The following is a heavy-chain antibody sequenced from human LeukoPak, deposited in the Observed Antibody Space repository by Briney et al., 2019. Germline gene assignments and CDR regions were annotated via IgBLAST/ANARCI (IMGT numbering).Heavy chain of an antibody. CDR3: ARDAVRGVIGGPGY. V-gene: IGHV7-4-1*02. Sequence: ASVKVSCKASGYTFTSYAMNWVRQAPGQGLEWMGWINTNTGNPTYAQGFTGRFVFSLDTSVSTAYLQISCLKAEDTAVYYCARDAVRGVIGGPGYWGQGTLVTVSS. CDR2: INTNTGNP. J-gene: IGHJ4*02. D-gene: IGHD3-10*01. CDR1: GYTFTSYA.